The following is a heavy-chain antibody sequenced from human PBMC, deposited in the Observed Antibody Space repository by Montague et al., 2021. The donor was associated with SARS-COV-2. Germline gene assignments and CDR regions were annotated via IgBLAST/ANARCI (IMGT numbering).Heavy chain of an antibody. CDR2: IKQSGST. D-gene: IGHD3-9*01. V-gene: IGHV4-34*01. CDR1: GGSFSGYY. CDR3: ARGLAELRYFDWYHYYFDY. J-gene: IGHJ4*02. Sequence: SETLSLTCAGDGGSFSGYYWGWIRQPPGKGLEWIGEIKQSGSTNYNPSLKSRVTISVDTSKNQFSLKLSSVTAADTAVYYCARGLAELRYFDWYHYYFDYWGQGTLVTVSS.